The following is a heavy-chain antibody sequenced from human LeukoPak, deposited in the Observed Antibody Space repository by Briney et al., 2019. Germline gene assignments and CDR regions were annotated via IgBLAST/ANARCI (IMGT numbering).Heavy chain of an antibody. CDR2: ISAYNGNT. CDR1: GYTFTSYG. D-gene: IGHD3-22*01. CDR3: ARSNYYDSSGYYSDGGY. Sequence: ASVKVSCKASGYTFTSYGISWVRQAPGQGLEWMGWISAYNGNTNYAQKLQGRVTMTTDTSTSTAYMEPRSLRSDDTAVYYCARSNYYDSSGYYSDGGYWGQGTLVTVSS. V-gene: IGHV1-18*01. J-gene: IGHJ4*02.